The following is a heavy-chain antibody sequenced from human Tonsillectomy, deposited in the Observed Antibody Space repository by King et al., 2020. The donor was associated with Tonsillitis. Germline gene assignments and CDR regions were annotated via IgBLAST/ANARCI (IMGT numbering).Heavy chain of an antibody. D-gene: IGHD1-26*01. CDR2: MYSSATI. CDR3: AKYVSGTFDY. Sequence: QLQESGPGVVKPSETLSLTCTVSDGSISSGDHFWAWIRQPPGKGLEWIGYMYSSATIFFNPSLKSRITLSGDTSENRFSLKLSSVPAADTAVYFGAKYVSGTFDYWGQGALVTVSS. J-gene: IGHJ4*02. CDR1: DGSISSGDHF. V-gene: IGHV4-39*01.